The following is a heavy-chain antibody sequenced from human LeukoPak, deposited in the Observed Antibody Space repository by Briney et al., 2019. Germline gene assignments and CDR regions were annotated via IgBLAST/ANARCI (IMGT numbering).Heavy chain of an antibody. CDR2: IFDSGST. J-gene: IGHJ4*02. V-gene: IGHV4-59*08. D-gene: IGHD3/OR15-3a*01. Sequence: PSETLSLTCTVSGDSITSYHWSWLRQPPGKGLEWIGYIFDSGSTNYNPSLKSRFTISLDTSKNQFSLRLRSVTAADTAVYYCARHSGLPFYFDFWGQGTLVTPSS. CDR1: GDSITSYH. CDR3: ARHSGLPFYFDF.